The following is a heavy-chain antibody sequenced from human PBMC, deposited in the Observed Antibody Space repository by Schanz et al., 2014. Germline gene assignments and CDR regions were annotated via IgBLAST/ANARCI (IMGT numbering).Heavy chain of an antibody. CDR1: GGSVSSGGDY. CDR2: ISYSGST. J-gene: IGHJ3*02. D-gene: IGHD4-17*01. CDR3: ARDRGHGDLPGDI. V-gene: IGHV4-31*03. Sequence: QVQLQESGPGLVKPSGTLSLTCTVSGGSVSSGGDYWSWIRQHPGKGLEWIGFISYSGSTYYNPSLKSRVTISVDTSKNQFSLNLSSATAADTAVYYCARDRGHGDLPGDIWGQGTMVTVSS.